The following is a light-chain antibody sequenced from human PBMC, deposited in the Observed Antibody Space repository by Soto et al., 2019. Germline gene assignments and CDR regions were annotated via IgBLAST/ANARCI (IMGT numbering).Light chain of an antibody. CDR2: QDS. Sequence: SYELTQPPSVSVSPGQTASITCSGDKLGDKYACWYQQKPGQSTVLVIYQDSKRPSGIPERFSGSNSGNTATLTISGTQAMDEADYYCHAWDSSTVVFGGGTKLTVL. J-gene: IGLJ2*01. CDR3: HAWDSSTVV. CDR1: KLGDKY. V-gene: IGLV3-1*01.